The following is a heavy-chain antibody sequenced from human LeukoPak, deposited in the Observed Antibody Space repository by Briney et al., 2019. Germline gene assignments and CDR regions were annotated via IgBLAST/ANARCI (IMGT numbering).Heavy chain of an antibody. Sequence: MSSETLSLTCAVYGGSFSGYYWSWIRQPPGKGLEWIGEINHSGSTNYNPSLKSRVTISVDTSKNQFSLKLSSVTAADTAVYYCARARWLRRGSDYWGQGTLVTVSS. CDR3: ARARWLRRGSDY. CDR2: INHSGST. J-gene: IGHJ4*02. V-gene: IGHV4-34*01. CDR1: GGSFSGYY. D-gene: IGHD5-12*01.